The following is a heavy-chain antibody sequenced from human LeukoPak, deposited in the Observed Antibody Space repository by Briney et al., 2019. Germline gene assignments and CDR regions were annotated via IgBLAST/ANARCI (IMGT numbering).Heavy chain of an antibody. Sequence: ASVKVSCKASGYTFTDYYLHWVRQAPGQGLEWMGWINHNSGGTNYAQKFQGRVTMTRDTSISTAYMELSRLISDDTAVYYCAREESGFDYWGQGTLVTVSS. D-gene: IGHD3-10*01. V-gene: IGHV1-2*02. CDR1: GYTFTDYY. CDR3: AREESGFDY. J-gene: IGHJ4*02. CDR2: INHNSGGT.